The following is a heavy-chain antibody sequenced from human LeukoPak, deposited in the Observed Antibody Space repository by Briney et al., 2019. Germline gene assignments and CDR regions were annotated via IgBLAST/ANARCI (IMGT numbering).Heavy chain of an antibody. Sequence: GGSLRLSCAASGFTFSSYGMHWVRQAPGKGLEWVAVIWYDGSNKYYADSVKGRFTISRDSSRSTLYLQMNSLRPEDTAIYYCAREGYYGSGSPPSLYFDYWGQGTLVTVSS. CDR2: IWYDGSNK. J-gene: IGHJ4*02. V-gene: IGHV3-33*01. CDR3: AREGYYGSGSPPSLYFDY. D-gene: IGHD3-10*01. CDR1: GFTFSSYG.